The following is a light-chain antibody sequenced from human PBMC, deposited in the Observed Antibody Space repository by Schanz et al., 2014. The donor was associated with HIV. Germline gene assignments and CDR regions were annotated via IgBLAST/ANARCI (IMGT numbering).Light chain of an antibody. CDR3: QSYDSGLSGIL. CDR2: GNN. J-gene: IGLJ2*01. Sequence: QSVLTQPPSVSGAPGQRVSISCTGNTSNIGAGYDVHWYHHLPGSAPKLLISGNNNRPSGVPARFSASKSGTSASLAITGLQAEDEADYYCQSYDSGLSGILFGGGTKLTVL. V-gene: IGLV1-40*01. CDR1: TSNIGAGYD.